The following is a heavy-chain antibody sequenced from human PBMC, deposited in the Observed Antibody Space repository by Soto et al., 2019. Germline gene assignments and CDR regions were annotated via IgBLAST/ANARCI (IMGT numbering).Heavy chain of an antibody. CDR1: GGSFSDYY. Sequence: QVQLQQWGSGLLKPSETLSLTCAIYGGSFSDYYWHWIRQSPGKGLEWIGEIHLSGRVNFTPSLKRRRGRAMDTARNQFFLTLRSVTAADTAVYFCARTPTRGASAWLDPWGRGHLVTVSS. V-gene: IGHV4-34*01. J-gene: IGHJ5*02. CDR2: IHLSGRV. CDR3: ARTPTRGASAWLDP. D-gene: IGHD1-26*01.